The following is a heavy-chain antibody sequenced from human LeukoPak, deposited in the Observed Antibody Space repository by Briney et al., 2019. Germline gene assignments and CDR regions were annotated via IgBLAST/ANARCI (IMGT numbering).Heavy chain of an antibody. D-gene: IGHD3-10*01. CDR3: ARDPQYYYGSGYYFDY. V-gene: IGHV3-48*04. CDR1: GFTFSNYP. J-gene: IGHJ4*02. Sequence: GGSLRLSRAASGFTFSNYPMNWVRQAPGKGLEWVSYVSSSSGIISYADSVKGRFTISRDNAKNSLFLQMNSLRAEDTAVYYCARDPQYYYGSGYYFDYWGQGTLVTVSS. CDR2: VSSSSGII.